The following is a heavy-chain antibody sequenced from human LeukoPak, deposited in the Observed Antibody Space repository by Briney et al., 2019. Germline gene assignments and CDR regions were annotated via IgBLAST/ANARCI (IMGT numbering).Heavy chain of an antibody. D-gene: IGHD1-14*01. J-gene: IGHJ5*02. CDR3: ASGPTGFA. CDR2: IKSDGSST. Sequence: GGSLRLSCTASGFTFSSYWMHWVRQGPGKGLEWVSRIKSDGSSTRYADSVKGRFTVSKDNAKNTLYLQMNSLRAEDTAVYCCASGPTGFAWGQGTLVSVSS. V-gene: IGHV3-74*01. CDR1: GFTFSSYW.